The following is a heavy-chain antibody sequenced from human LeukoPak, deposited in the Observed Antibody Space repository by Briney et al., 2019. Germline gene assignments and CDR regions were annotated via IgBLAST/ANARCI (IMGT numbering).Heavy chain of an antibody. CDR1: GLIISDNY. CDR3: AKEGRLTVAAVVVENYFDF. D-gene: IGHD3-22*01. CDR2: IYSGGGT. Sequence: GGSLRLSCAASGLIISDNYMSWVRQAPGKGLEWVSLIYSGGGTYYADSVKGRFTISRDSSKTTVSLQMNSLTTDDTAVYYCAKEGRLTVAAVVVENYFDFWGQGTPVIVSA. V-gene: IGHV3-53*01. J-gene: IGHJ4*02.